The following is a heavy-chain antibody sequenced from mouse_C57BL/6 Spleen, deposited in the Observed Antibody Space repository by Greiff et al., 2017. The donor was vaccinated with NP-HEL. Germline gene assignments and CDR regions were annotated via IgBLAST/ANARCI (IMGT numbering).Heavy chain of an antibody. CDR2: IWSGGST. D-gene: IGHD2-4*01. V-gene: IGHV2-2*01. CDR1: GFSLTSYG. Sequence: VQLVESGPGLVQPSQSLSITCTVSGFSLTSYGVHWVRQSPGKGLEWLGVIWSGGSTDYNAAFISRLSISKDNSKSQVFFKMNSLQADDTAIYYCARLPIYYDYDGIYYYAMDYWGQGTSVTVSS. J-gene: IGHJ4*01. CDR3: ARLPIYYDYDGIYYYAMDY.